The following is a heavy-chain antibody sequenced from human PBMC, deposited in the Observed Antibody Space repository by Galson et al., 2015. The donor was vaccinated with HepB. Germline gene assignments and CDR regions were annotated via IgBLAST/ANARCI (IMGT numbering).Heavy chain of an antibody. CDR3: ARNSGNNYRYFFKS. CDR1: GFTPTNFA. J-gene: IGHJ5*02. V-gene: IGHV3-23*01. D-gene: IGHD1-26*01. CDR2: IGGSSGTT. Sequence: SLRLSCAASGFTPTNFAMSWVRQAPGKGLEWVSVIGGSSGTTYYTDSVKGRFTISRDNSKNTVYLQIDDLRAEDTAVYYCARNSGNNYRYFFKSWGQGTLVTVSS.